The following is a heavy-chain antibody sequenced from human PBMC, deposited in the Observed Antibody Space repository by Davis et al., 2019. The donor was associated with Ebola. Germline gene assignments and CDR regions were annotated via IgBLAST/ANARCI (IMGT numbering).Heavy chain of an antibody. D-gene: IGHD5-18*01. CDR2: INHSGST. J-gene: IGHJ5*02. V-gene: IGHV4-34*01. CDR3: ARQFPWIQLWRRFDP. Sequence: SETLSLTCAVYGGSFSGYYWSWIRQPPGKGLEWIGEINHSGSTNYNPSLKSRVTISVDTSKNQFSLKLSSVTAADTAVYYCARQFPWIQLWRRFDPWGQGTLVTVSS. CDR1: GGSFSGYY.